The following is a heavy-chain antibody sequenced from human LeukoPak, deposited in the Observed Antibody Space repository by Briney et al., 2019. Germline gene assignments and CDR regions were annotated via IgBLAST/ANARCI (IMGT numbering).Heavy chain of an antibody. V-gene: IGHV3-30-3*01. Sequence: GRSLRLSCAASGFTFSSNAMHWVRQAPGKGLEWVAVISYDGSNKYYADSVKGRFTISRDDSKNTLYLQMNSLRAEDTAVYYCARGGGQQWLVSVHWGQGTLVTVSS. CDR3: ARGGGQQWLVSVH. CDR1: GFTFSSNA. J-gene: IGHJ4*02. CDR2: ISYDGSNK. D-gene: IGHD6-19*01.